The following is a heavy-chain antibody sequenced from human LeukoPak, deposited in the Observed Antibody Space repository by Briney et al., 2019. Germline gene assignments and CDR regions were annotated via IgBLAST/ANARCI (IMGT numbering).Heavy chain of an antibody. CDR3: ATDVRDEYSSGWYPIGY. D-gene: IGHD6-19*01. V-gene: IGHV3-7*01. Sequence: GGSLRLSCAASGFTFSSYWMSWVRQAPGKGLEWVANIKQDGSEKYYVDSVKGRFTISRDNAKNSLYLQMNSLRAEDTAVYYCATDVRDEYSSGWYPIGYWGQGTLVTVSS. J-gene: IGHJ4*02. CDR1: GFTFSSYW. CDR2: IKQDGSEK.